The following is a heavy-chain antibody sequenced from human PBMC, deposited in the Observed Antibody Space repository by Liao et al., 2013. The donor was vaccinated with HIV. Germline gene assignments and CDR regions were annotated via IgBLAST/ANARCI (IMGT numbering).Heavy chain of an antibody. CDR1: GGSISSGVYY. CDR2: IYYSGST. CDR3: ARDRMWFGDHDGFDI. J-gene: IGHJ3*02. D-gene: IGHD3-10*01. V-gene: IGHV4-30-4*08. Sequence: QVQLQESGPGLVKPSQTLSLTCTVSGGSISSGVYYWSWIRQPPGKGLEWIGYIYYSGSTYYNPSLKSRITISLDTSKNQFSLKLSSVTAADTAVYYCARDRMWFGDHDGFDIWGQGTMVTVSS.